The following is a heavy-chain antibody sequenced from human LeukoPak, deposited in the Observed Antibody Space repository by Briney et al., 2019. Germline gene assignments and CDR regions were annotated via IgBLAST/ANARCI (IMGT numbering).Heavy chain of an antibody. V-gene: IGHV1-8*01. CDR3: TRGPPPHCSGGSCYSWGFVGY. CDR1: GYTFTNYD. D-gene: IGHD2-15*01. Sequence: KVSCKASGYTFTNYDINWVRQTTGQGLEWIGWMNPNSGNTGYAQKFQGRVTMTRSTSISTAYMELSSLRSEDTAVYYCTRGPPPHCSGGSCYSWGFVGYWGQGTLVTVSS. J-gene: IGHJ4*02. CDR2: MNPNSGNT.